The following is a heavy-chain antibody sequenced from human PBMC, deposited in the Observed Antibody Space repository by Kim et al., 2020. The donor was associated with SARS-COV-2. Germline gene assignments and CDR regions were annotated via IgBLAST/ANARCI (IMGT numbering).Heavy chain of an antibody. CDR2: IYPGDSDT. V-gene: IGHV5-51*01. CDR3: ARPRRLRWKSDAFDI. CDR1: GYSFTSYW. Sequence: GESLKISCKGSGYSFTSYWIGWVRQMPGKGLEWMGIIYPGDSDTRYSPSFQGQVTISADKSISTAYLQWSSLKASDTAMYYCARPRRLRWKSDAFDIWGQGTMVTVSS. J-gene: IGHJ3*02. D-gene: IGHD4-17*01.